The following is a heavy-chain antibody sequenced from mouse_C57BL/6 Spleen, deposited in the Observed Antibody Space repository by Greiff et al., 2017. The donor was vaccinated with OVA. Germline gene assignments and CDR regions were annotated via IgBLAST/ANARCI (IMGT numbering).Heavy chain of an antibody. CDR2: IYPRSGNT. Sequence: VQLQQSGAELARPGASVKLSCKASGYTFTSYGIRWVKQRTGQGLEWIGEIYPRSGNTYYNEKFKGKATLTADKSSSTAYMELRSLTSEDSAVYFCASYYGSSYDAMDYWGQGTSVTVSS. D-gene: IGHD1-1*01. CDR3: ASYYGSSYDAMDY. V-gene: IGHV1-81*01. CDR1: GYTFTSYG. J-gene: IGHJ4*01.